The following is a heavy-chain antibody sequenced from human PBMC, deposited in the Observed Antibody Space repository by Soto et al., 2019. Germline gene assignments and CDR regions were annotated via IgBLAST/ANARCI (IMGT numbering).Heavy chain of an antibody. Sequence: PGGSLRVSCGASGFTFSNYWMHWVRQAPGEGLVWVSRINGDGSFTRFADSVKGRFTISRDNAKNTLYLQMNSLRVDDTAVYYCARVGGGSGNFDYWGQGTLVTVSS. CDR1: GFTFSNYW. CDR3: ARVGGGSGNFDY. V-gene: IGHV3-74*01. CDR2: INGDGSFT. J-gene: IGHJ4*02. D-gene: IGHD3-10*01.